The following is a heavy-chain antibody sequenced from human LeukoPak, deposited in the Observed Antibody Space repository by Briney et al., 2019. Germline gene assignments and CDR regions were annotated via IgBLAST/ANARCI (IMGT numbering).Heavy chain of an antibody. J-gene: IGHJ4*02. D-gene: IGHD1-1*01. CDR1: GFTFGSYS. CDR3: ARAPGTRPHDY. V-gene: IGHV3-21*01. Sequence: GGSLRLSCAASGFTFGSYSMNWVRQAPGKGLEWVSSISSSSSYIYYADSVKGRFTISRDNAKNSLYLQMNSLRAEDTAVYYCARAPGTRPHDYWGQGTLVTVSS. CDR2: ISSSSSYI.